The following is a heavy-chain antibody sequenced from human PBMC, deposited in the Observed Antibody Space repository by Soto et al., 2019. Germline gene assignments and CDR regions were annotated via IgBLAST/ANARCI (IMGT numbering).Heavy chain of an antibody. CDR2: IYCDDDK. Sequence: QLTLKESGPTLVKPTQTLTLTCTFSGFSLTTSGVGVAWIRQTPGKALEWLTLIYCDDDKRYSPSLNRRLTITKDTSKNQVVLKLTNMDPTDTATYYCAMGRGPGDRRSWYFDLWGRGTLVTVSS. D-gene: IGHD1-26*01. CDR1: GFSLTTSGVG. V-gene: IGHV2-5*02. CDR3: AMGRGPGDRRSWYFDL. J-gene: IGHJ2*01.